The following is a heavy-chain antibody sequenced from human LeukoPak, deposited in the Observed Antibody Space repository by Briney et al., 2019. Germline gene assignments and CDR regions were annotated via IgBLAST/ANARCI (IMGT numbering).Heavy chain of an antibody. D-gene: IGHD6-13*01. CDR1: GFTFSSYS. CDR2: ISSSSSYI. J-gene: IGHJ4*02. Sequence: GGSLRLSCAASGFTFSSYSMNWVRQDPGKGLEWVSSISSSSSYIYYADSVKGRFTISRDNAKNSLYLQMNSLRAEDTAVYYCARDSSSWYSPSYYFDYWGQGTLVTVSS. V-gene: IGHV3-21*01. CDR3: ARDSSSWYSPSYYFDY.